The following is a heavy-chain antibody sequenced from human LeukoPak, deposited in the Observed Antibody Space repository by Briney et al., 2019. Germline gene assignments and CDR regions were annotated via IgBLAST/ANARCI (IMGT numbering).Heavy chain of an antibody. J-gene: IGHJ4*02. Sequence: PSETLTLTCTVCGGFISSYYLSWLRQPPGKGLEWIGYIYYSGSTNYNPSLKSRVTISVENFTTQLYLKLSSVHAADTAVHLCTGPRRSSLFRDFNSWGQPSMVTVSS. D-gene: IGHD3-10*01. CDR3: TGPRRSSLFRDFNS. CDR1: GGFISSYY. CDR2: IYYSGST. V-gene: IGHV4-59*01.